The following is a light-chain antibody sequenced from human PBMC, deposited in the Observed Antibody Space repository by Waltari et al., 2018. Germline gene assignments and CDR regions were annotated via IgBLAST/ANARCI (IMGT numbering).Light chain of an antibody. CDR1: QSVLYSSNNKNY. CDR3: QQYHTTPYT. CDR2: LAS. J-gene: IGKJ2*01. V-gene: IGKV4-1*01. Sequence: DIVMTQSPDSLAVSLGERATINCKSSQSVLYSSNNKNYLAWYQLKPGQPPKLLIYLASTRDSGVPDRFSGSESGTDFTLTISSLQAEDVALYFCQQYHTTPYTFGQGTKLEIK.